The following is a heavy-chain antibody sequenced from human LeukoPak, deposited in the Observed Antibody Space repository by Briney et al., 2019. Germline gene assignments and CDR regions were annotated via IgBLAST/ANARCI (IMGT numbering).Heavy chain of an antibody. V-gene: IGHV3-74*01. CDR3: ARDLDNGDYGY. CDR2: INSAGSST. J-gene: IGHJ1*01. CDR1: GFTFSSYA. Sequence: GGSLRLSCAASGFTFSSYAMSWVRQAPGKGLVWVSRINSAGSSTTYADSVKGRFTISRDNAKNTLYLQMNSLTVEDTAVYYCARDLDNGDYGYWGQGTLVTVSS. D-gene: IGHD4-17*01.